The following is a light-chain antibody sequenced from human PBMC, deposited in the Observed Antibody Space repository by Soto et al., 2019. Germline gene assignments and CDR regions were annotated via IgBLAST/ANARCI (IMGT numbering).Light chain of an antibody. J-gene: IGKJ4*01. CDR2: GAS. V-gene: IGKV3-20*01. CDR3: HQYGSSPLT. Sequence: EIVLTQSPGTLSLSPGERATLSCRASQSITTGYLAWYQQKPGQAPRLLIYGASSRATGSPDRFSGSGSGAVFTLTITRLEPEDFGVYFCHQYGSSPLTFGGGTKVDIK. CDR1: QSITTGY.